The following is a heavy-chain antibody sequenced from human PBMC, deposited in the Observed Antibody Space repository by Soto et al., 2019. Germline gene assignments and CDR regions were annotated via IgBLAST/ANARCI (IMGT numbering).Heavy chain of an antibody. CDR2: IIPIFGTA. J-gene: IGHJ6*02. V-gene: IGHV1-69*06. CDR3: ARGSSSGYSYGLVLGYYGMDV. Sequence: SVKVSCKASGGTFSSYAISWVRQAPGQGLEWMGGIIPIFGTANYAQKFQGRVTITADKSTSTAYMELSSLRSEDTAVYYCARGSSSGYSYGLVLGYYGMDVWGQGTTVTVS. D-gene: IGHD5-18*01. CDR1: GGTFSSYA.